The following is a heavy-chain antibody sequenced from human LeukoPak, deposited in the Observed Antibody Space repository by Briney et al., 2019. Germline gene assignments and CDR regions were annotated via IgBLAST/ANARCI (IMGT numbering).Heavy chain of an antibody. J-gene: IGHJ4*02. V-gene: IGHV3-33*03. CDR2: IWSGGSEK. Sequence: GGFLRLSCTASGFTFSSSGMNWVRQAPGKGLEWVAVIWSGGSEKRYADSVKGRFTISRDNSKSTLYLQMNSLRAEDTAVYYCVSGSDTSGYYFYWGQGTLVTVSS. D-gene: IGHD3-22*01. CDR1: GFTFSSSG. CDR3: VSGSDTSGYYFY.